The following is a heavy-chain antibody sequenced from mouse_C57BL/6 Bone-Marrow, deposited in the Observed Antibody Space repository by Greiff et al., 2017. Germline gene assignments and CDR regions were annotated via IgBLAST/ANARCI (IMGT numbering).Heavy chain of an antibody. CDR3: TVYDGYYVGDY. Sequence: EVQLQQSGAELVRPGASVKLSCTASGFNIKDYYMHWVKQRPEQGLEWIGRIDPADGDTKYVPKFQGKATVTADTSSNTAYLQLSSLTSEDTAVYYFTVYDGYYVGDYWGQGTTLTVSS. D-gene: IGHD2-3*01. CDR1: GFNIKDYY. CDR2: IDPADGDT. V-gene: IGHV14-1*01. J-gene: IGHJ2*01.